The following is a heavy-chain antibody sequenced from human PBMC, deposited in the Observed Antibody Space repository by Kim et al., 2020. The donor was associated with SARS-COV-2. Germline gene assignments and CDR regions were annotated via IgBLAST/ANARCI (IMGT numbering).Heavy chain of an antibody. CDR1: GFTFSSYS. J-gene: IGHJ4*02. CDR3: ARRGREPNDYGSGSYGGITMILGAFDFDY. V-gene: IGHV3-21*04. CDR2: ISSSSSYI. Sequence: GGSLRLSCAASGFTFSSYSMNWVRQAPGKGLEWVSSISSSSSYIYYADSVKGRFTISRDNAKNSLYLQMNSLRAEDTAVYYCARRGREPNDYGSGSYGGITMILGAFDFDYWGQGTLVTVSS. D-gene: IGHD3-10*01.